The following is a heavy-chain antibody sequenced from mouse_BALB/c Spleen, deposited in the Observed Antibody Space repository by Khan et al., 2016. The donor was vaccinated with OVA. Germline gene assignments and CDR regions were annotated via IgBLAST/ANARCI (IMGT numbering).Heavy chain of an antibody. CDR3: ARTQRR. Sequence: VKLLESGAELARPGASVKMSCKASGYTFTSYTMHWVKQRPGQGLEWIGSLNPSSGYTKYNQKFKDKATLTADKSSNTAYLQLSRLTSENTAVYSRARTQRRRGQGTTLTVSS. CDR1: GYTFTSYT. J-gene: IGHJ2*01. V-gene: IGHV1-4*01. CDR2: LNPSSGYT.